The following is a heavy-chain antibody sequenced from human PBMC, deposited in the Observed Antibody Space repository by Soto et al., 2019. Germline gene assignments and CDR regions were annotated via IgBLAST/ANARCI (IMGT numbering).Heavy chain of an antibody. Sequence: SQTLSLTCVISGDSVSSKSAAWNWIRQSPSRGLEWLGRTYYRSKWSTDYAVSVKGRITVNPDTSKNQFSLQLNSVTPDDTAVYYCARALAGSYDYWGQGTLVTVSS. CDR2: TYYRSKWST. V-gene: IGHV6-1*01. CDR3: ARALAGSYDY. D-gene: IGHD1-26*01. CDR1: GDSVSSKSAA. J-gene: IGHJ4*02.